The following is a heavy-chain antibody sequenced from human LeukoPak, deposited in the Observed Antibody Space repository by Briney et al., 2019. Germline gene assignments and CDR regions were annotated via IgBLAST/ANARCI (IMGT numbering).Heavy chain of an antibody. Sequence: PSETLSLTCTVSGGSISSGSYYWSWIRQPPGKGLEWIGSIYYSGTTHYSPSLESRVTISVDTSKNQFSLKLSSVTAADTAVYYCARSWGRYYYDSSGPKRSDAFDIWGQGTMVTVSS. D-gene: IGHD3-22*01. CDR2: IYYSGTT. V-gene: IGHV4-39*07. J-gene: IGHJ3*02. CDR3: ARSWGRYYYDSSGPKRSDAFDI. CDR1: GGSISSGSYY.